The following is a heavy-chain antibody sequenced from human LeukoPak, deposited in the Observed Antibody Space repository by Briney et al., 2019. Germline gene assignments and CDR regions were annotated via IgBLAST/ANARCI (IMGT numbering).Heavy chain of an antibody. D-gene: IGHD3-22*01. Sequence: GGSLRLSCAASGFTFSSYSMTWVRQAPGKGLEWVSYISSSSSTIYYADSVKGRFTISRDNAKNSLYLQMNSLRAEDTAVYYCARETLTYYYDSSDAFDIWGQGTMVTVSS. V-gene: IGHV3-48*01. CDR3: ARETLTYYYDSSDAFDI. CDR2: ISSSSSTI. J-gene: IGHJ3*02. CDR1: GFTFSSYS.